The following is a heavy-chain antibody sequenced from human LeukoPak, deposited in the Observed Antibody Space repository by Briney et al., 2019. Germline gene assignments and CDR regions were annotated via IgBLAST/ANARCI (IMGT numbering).Heavy chain of an antibody. CDR3: ARDRAPVASFDY. CDR1: GFTFSTYW. Sequence: GGSLRLSCAASGFTFSTYWMHWVRQAPGKGLVWVSRFNSDGRSTYYADSVKGRFTISRDNAKNSLYLQMNSLRAEDTAVYYCARDRAPVASFDYWGQGTLVTVSS. CDR2: FNSDGRST. D-gene: IGHD5-12*01. V-gene: IGHV3-74*01. J-gene: IGHJ4*02.